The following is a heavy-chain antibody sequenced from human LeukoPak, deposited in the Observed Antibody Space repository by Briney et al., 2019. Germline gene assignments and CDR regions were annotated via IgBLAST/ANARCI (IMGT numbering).Heavy chain of an antibody. J-gene: IGHJ4*02. CDR3: ARDPDSSGYYDY. CDR1: GGTFSSYA. CDR2: IIPIFGTA. Sequence: GAPVKVSCKASGGTFSSYAISWVRQAPGQGLEWMGGIIPIFGTANYAQKFQGRVTITADESTSTAYMELSSLRSEDTAVYYCARDPDSSGYYDYWGQGTLVTVSS. V-gene: IGHV1-69*01. D-gene: IGHD3-22*01.